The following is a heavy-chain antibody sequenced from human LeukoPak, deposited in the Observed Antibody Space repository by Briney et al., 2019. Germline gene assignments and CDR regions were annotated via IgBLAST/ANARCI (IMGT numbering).Heavy chain of an antibody. CDR2: ISGSVGST. CDR1: GFTFSSSA. D-gene: IGHD1-26*01. J-gene: IGHJ6*03. V-gene: IGHV3-23*01. Sequence: GGSLRLSCAASGFTFSSSAMYWVRNRQAKGQELVSLISGSVGSTYYDNSVKGRLTIFTVNAKNSQSLLMKSLRAEDTAVYYCARDPYSGRYGDYYYYYMDVWGKGTTVTISS. CDR3: ARDPYSGRYGDYYYYYMDV.